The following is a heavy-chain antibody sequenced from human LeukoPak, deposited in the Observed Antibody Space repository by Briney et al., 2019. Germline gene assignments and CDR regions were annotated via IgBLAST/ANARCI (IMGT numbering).Heavy chain of an antibody. Sequence: GRSLRLSCAASGFTFDDYAMHWVRQAPGKGLEWVSGISWNSGSIGYADSVKGRFTISRDNSKKMLYLQMDSLRAEDTAVYYCATLRSDSSGWYYFDYWGQGTLVTVSS. CDR2: ISWNSGSI. CDR3: ATLRSDSSGWYYFDY. V-gene: IGHV3-9*01. CDR1: GFTFDDYA. D-gene: IGHD6-19*01. J-gene: IGHJ4*02.